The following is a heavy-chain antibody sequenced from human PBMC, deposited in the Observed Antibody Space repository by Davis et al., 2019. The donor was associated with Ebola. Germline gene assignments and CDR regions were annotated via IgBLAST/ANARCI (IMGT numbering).Heavy chain of an antibody. CDR3: ARRYCSGGSCQLDY. CDR1: GFTFSDYY. V-gene: IGHV3-66*01. J-gene: IGHJ4*02. D-gene: IGHD2-15*01. CDR2: IYSGGST. Sequence: GESLKISCAASGFTFSDYYMSWVRQAPGKGLEWVSVIYSGGSTYYADSVKGRFTISRDNSKNTLYLQMNSLRAEDTAVYYCARRYCSGGSCQLDYWGQGTLVTVSS.